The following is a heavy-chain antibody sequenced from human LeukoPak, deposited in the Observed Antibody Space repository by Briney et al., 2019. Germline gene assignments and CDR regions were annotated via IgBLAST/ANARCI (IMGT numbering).Heavy chain of an antibody. Sequence: SQTLSLTCTVSGGSISSGGYYWSWIRQHPGKGLEWIGYNYYSGSTYYNPSLKSRVTISVDTSKNQYSLKLSSVTAADTAVYYCARTSNYYDSSGYFDYWGQGTLVTVSS. V-gene: IGHV4-31*03. CDR2: NYYSGST. D-gene: IGHD3-22*01. J-gene: IGHJ4*02. CDR3: ARTSNYYDSSGYFDY. CDR1: GGSISSGGYY.